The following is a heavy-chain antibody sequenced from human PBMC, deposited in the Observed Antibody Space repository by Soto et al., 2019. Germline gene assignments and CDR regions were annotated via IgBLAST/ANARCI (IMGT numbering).Heavy chain of an antibody. CDR3: ARAGSSSCYLSPQFDY. D-gene: IGHD6-13*01. V-gene: IGHV4-34*01. Sequence: SETLSLTCAVYGGSFIGYYWSWILQPPWKGLEWIGEINHSGSTNYNPSLKSRVTISVDTSKKQFSLKLSSVTAADTAVYYCARAGSSSCYLSPQFDYRGQVTLVTVSS. J-gene: IGHJ4*02. CDR2: INHSGST. CDR1: GGSFIGYY.